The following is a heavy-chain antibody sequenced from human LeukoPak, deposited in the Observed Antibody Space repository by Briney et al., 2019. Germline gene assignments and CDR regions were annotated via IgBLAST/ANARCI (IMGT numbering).Heavy chain of an antibody. J-gene: IGHJ3*02. Sequence: SETLSLTCAVYGGSFSGYYWSWIRQPPGKGLEWIGEINHSGSTNYNPSLKSRVTISVDTSKNQFSLKLSSVTAADTAVYYCARAPRKVTAIPIDAFDIWGQGTMVTVSS. CDR1: GGSFSGYY. CDR3: ARAPRKVTAIPIDAFDI. D-gene: IGHD2-21*02. V-gene: IGHV4-34*01. CDR2: INHSGST.